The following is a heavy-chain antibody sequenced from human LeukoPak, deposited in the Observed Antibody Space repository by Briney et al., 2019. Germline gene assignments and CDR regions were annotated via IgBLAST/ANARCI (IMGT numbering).Heavy chain of an antibody. CDR3: ARIRAGGAYFGY. J-gene: IGHJ4*02. CDR2: IYTSENT. CDR1: GGSISSGSYY. V-gene: IGHV4-61*02. D-gene: IGHD4-23*01. Sequence: SQTLSLTCTVSGGSISSGSYYWSWTRQPAGKGLEWIGRIYTSENTNYSPSLKSRVTISVDTSKNQFSLKLNSVTAADTAVYYCARIRAGGAYFGYWGQGTLVTVSS.